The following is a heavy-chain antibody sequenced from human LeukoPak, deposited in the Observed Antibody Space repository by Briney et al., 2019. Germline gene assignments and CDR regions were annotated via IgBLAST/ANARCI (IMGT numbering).Heavy chain of an antibody. D-gene: IGHD3-16*02. V-gene: IGHV1-2*02. J-gene: IGHJ4*02. CDR2: IKPNRGGT. Sequence: GASVNVSCKASGYTFTGYYMLWVRQAPGHRLEWMGGIKPNRGGTNYAQKFQGSVTMTRDTSISTAYMELSRLRSDDTAVYYCARDHWVTFGGVIVREGRNFDYWGQGTLVTVSS. CDR1: GYTFTGYY. CDR3: ARDHWVTFGGVIVREGRNFDY.